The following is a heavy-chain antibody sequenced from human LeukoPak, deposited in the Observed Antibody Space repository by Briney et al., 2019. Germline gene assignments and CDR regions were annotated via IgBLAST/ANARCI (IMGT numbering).Heavy chain of an antibody. D-gene: IGHD6-13*01. CDR3: ATATRSSWGYYFDY. CDR2: IRYDGSNK. Sequence: GGSLRLSCAASGFTFSSYGMHWVRQAPGKGLEWVAFIRYDGSNKYYADSVKGRFTISRDNSKNTLYLQMNSLRAEDTAVYYCATATRSSWGYYFDYWGQGTLVTVSS. V-gene: IGHV3-30*02. J-gene: IGHJ4*02. CDR1: GFTFSSYG.